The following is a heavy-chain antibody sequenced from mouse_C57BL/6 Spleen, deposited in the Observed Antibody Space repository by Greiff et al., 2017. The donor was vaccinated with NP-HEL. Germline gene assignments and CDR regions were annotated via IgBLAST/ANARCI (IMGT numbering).Heavy chain of an antibody. CDR2: IYPGNSDT. Sequence: VHVKQSGTVLARPGASVKMSCKTSGYTFTSYWMHWVKQRPGQGLEWIGAIYPGNSDTSYNQKFKGKAKLTAVTSASTAYMELSSLTNEDSAVYYCTRMGTTVVEGNWYFDVWGTGTTVTVSS. J-gene: IGHJ1*03. CDR1: GYTFTSYW. CDR3: TRMGTTVVEGNWYFDV. V-gene: IGHV1-5*01. D-gene: IGHD1-1*01.